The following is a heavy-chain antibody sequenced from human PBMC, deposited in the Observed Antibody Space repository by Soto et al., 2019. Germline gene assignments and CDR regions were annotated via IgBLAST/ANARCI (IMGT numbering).Heavy chain of an antibody. CDR2: IVVGSGNT. Sequence: GASVKVSCKASGFTFTSSAVQWVRQARGQRLEWIGWIVVGSGNTNYAQKFQERVTITRDMSTSTAYMELSGLRSEDTAVYYCAATIDTSYYYYGMDVWGQGTTVTVSS. D-gene: IGHD3-3*01. J-gene: IGHJ6*02. V-gene: IGHV1-58*01. CDR3: AATIDTSYYYYGMDV. CDR1: GFTFTSSA.